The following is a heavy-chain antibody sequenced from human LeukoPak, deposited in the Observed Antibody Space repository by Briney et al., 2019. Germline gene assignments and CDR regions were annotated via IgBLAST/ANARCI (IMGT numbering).Heavy chain of an antibody. CDR2: INHSGST. CDR1: GGSASSYY. Sequence: SETLSLTCTVSGGSASSYYWSWIRQPPGKGLEWIGEINHSGSTNYNPSLKSRVTISVDTSKNQFSLKLSSVTAADTAVYYCARRRITMVRGGSDYWGQGTLVTVSS. J-gene: IGHJ4*02. D-gene: IGHD3-10*01. V-gene: IGHV4-34*01. CDR3: ARRRITMVRGGSDY.